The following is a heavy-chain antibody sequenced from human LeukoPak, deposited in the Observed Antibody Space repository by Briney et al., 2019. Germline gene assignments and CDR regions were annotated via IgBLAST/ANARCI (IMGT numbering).Heavy chain of an antibody. Sequence: PSETLSLTCAVSGGSVITSKWWSWVRQPPGKGLEWIGEIYHSGSTYYNPSLKSRVTISVDRSKNQFSLKLSSVTAADTAVYYCATHEGYCSSTSCYKYAFDIWGQGTMVTVSS. CDR2: IYHSGST. J-gene: IGHJ3*02. CDR3: ATHEGYCSSTSCYKYAFDI. D-gene: IGHD2-2*02. V-gene: IGHV4-4*02. CDR1: GGSVITSKW.